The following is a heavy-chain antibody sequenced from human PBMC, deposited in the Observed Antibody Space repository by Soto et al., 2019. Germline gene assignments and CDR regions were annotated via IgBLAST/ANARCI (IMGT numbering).Heavy chain of an antibody. Sequence: SETLSLTCAVYGGSFSGYSWTWLRQPPGTGLEWIAEINHSGSTNYNPSLKSRVTISVDTSKNQFSLRLNSVTAADTAVYFCVRSSIEPRIFMYPFDYWGLGTLVTVSS. CDR3: VRSSIEPRIFMYPFDY. CDR1: GGSFSGYS. D-gene: IGHD6-6*01. V-gene: IGHV4-34*01. J-gene: IGHJ4*02. CDR2: INHSGST.